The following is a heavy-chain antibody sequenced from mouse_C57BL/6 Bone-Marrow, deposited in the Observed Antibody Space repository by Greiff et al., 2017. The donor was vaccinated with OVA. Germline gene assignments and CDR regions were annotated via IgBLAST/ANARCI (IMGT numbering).Heavy chain of an antibody. D-gene: IGHD2-1*01. CDR3: ASQEVYGNYYFDY. V-gene: IGHV1-72*01. CDR1: GYTFTSYW. J-gene: IGHJ2*01. CDR2: IDPNSGGT. Sequence: QLQQSGAELVKPGASVKLSCKASGYTFTSYWMHWVKQRPGRGLEWIGRIDPNSGGTKYNEKFKSKATLTVDKPSSTAYMQLSSLTSEDSAVYYCASQEVYGNYYFDYWGQGTTLTVSS.